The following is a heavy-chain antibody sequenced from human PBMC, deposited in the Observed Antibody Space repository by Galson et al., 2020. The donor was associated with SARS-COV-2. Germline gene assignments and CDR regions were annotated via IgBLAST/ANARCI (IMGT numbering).Heavy chain of an antibody. Sequence: ASVKVSCTASGYTFTSYGISWVRQATGQGLEWVGWNSVYNGNTNYAQKLQGRVTMTTDTSTSTAYMELRNLRSDDTAVYFCARGGVLRGNGNYAAFDSWGQGTMVTVSS. CDR2: NSVYNGNT. J-gene: IGHJ4*02. D-gene: IGHD1-1*01. V-gene: IGHV1-18*01. CDR1: GYTFTSYG. CDR3: ARGGVLRGNGNYAAFDS.